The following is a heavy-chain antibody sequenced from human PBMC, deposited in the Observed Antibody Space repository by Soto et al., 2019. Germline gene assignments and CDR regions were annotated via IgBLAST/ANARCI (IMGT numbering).Heavy chain of an antibody. Sequence: SETLSLTCAVYGGSFSGYYWSWIRQPPGKGLEWIGEINHSGSTNYNPSLKSRVTISVDTSKNQFSLKLSSVTAADTAVYYCARGFYSGYDRGHYYYYYMDVWGKGTTVTVSS. V-gene: IGHV4-34*01. CDR1: GGSFSGYY. CDR2: INHSGST. D-gene: IGHD5-12*01. J-gene: IGHJ6*03. CDR3: ARGFYSGYDRGHYYYYYMDV.